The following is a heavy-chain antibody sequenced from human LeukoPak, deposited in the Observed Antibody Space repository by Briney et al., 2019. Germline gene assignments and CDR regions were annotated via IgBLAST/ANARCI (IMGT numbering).Heavy chain of an antibody. CDR1: GYTFTGYY. V-gene: IGHV1-2*06. J-gene: IGHJ1*01. Sequence: ASVKVSCKASGYTFTGYYMHWVRQAPGQGLEWMGRINPNSGGTNYAQKFQGRVTITADESTSTAYMELSSLRSEDTAVYYCAREEAYCGGDCYQYFQHWGQGTLVTVSS. CDR2: INPNSGGT. CDR3: AREEAYCGGDCYQYFQH. D-gene: IGHD2-21*02.